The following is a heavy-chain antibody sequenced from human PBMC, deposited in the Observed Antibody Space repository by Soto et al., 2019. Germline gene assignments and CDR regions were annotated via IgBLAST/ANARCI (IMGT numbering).Heavy chain of an antibody. CDR2: ISTYNGNT. D-gene: IGHD1-20*01. CDR3: ARVPNPNDGDSDNNNWFDP. CDR1: GYTFTKYG. V-gene: IGHV1-18*01. Sequence: ASVKVSCKTSGYTFTKYGINWVRQAPGQGLEWMGWISTYNGNTKYAPKLQGRVTMTTDTSTNTAYMELRSLRSDDTAVYYCARVPNPNDGDSDNNNWFDPWGQGTLVTVSS. J-gene: IGHJ5*02.